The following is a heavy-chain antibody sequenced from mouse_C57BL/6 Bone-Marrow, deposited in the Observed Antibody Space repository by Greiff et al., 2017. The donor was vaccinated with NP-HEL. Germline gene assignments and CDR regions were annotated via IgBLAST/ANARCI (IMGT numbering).Heavy chain of an antibody. V-gene: IGHV2-2*01. Sequence: QVQLQQSGPGLVQPSQSLSITCTVSGFSLTSYGVHWVRQSPGKGLEWLGVIWSGGSTAYNAAFISRLSISKDNSKSQVFFKMNSLQADDTAIYYCARKGITTLAEDFGFAYWGQGTLVTVSA. CDR1: GFSLTSYG. D-gene: IGHD1-1*01. J-gene: IGHJ3*01. CDR2: IWSGGST. CDR3: ARKGITTLAEDFGFAY.